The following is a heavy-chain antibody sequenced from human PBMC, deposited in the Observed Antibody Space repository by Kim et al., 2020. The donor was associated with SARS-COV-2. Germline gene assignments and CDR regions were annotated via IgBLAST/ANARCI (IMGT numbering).Heavy chain of an antibody. D-gene: IGHD6-19*01. CDR2: ISSSSSTV. Sequence: GGSLRLSCAPSGFTFSSYSMDWVRQAPGKGLEWVSYISSSSSTVYYADSVKGRFTISRDNAKNSLYLQMNSLRDEDTAVYYCASLGSGWSYNWGQGTLVTVSS. J-gene: IGHJ4*02. CDR1: GFTFSSYS. V-gene: IGHV3-48*02. CDR3: ASLGSGWSYN.